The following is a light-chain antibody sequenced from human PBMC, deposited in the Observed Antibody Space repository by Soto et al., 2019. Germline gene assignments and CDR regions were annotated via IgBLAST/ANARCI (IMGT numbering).Light chain of an antibody. J-gene: IGKJ5*01. CDR2: DAS. V-gene: IGKV1-27*01. Sequence: IQMTQSPSSLSASVGDRVTITCRASQDIRSELGWYQQKPGKAPKVLIYDASTLQSGVPSRFSGSGSGTDFTLTISSLQPEDVATYYCQKFNTAPLTFGQGTRLEIK. CDR3: QKFNTAPLT. CDR1: QDIRSE.